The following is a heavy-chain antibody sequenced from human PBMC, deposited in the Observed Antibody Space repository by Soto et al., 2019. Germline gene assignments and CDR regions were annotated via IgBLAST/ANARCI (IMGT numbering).Heavy chain of an antibody. D-gene: IGHD1-26*01. V-gene: IGHV4-59*01. J-gene: IGHJ4*02. Sequence: PSGTMYITSTVSGGSISSYYWSWIRQPPGKGLEWIGYIYYSGSTNYNPSLKSRVTISVDTSKNQFSLKLSSVTAADTAVYYCARSNTGAGFDYWGQGTLVTVSS. CDR2: IYYSGST. CDR1: GGSISSYY. CDR3: ARSNTGAGFDY.